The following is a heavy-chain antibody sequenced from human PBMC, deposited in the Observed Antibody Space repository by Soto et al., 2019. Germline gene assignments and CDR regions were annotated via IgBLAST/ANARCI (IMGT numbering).Heavy chain of an antibody. D-gene: IGHD2-21*01. CDR1: GFTFSNYA. Sequence: QVQLVESGGGVVQPGRSLRLSCAASGFTFSNYAMHWVRQAPGKGLEWVAIISYDGSNKYYADSVKGRFTISRDNSKNTLYLQMNSLRAEDTAVYYCARDHIGDYYYYGMDVWGQGTTVTVSS. V-gene: IGHV3-30-3*01. CDR2: ISYDGSNK. J-gene: IGHJ6*02. CDR3: ARDHIGDYYYYGMDV.